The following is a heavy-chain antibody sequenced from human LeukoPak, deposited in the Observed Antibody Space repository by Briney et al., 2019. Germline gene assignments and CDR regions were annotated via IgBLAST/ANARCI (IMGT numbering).Heavy chain of an antibody. CDR1: GFTFSSYW. Sequence: PGGSLRLPCAVSGFTFSSYWMGWVRQAPGKGLEWVANIKQDGSEKYYVDSVKGRFTISRDNTKNSLYLQMDSLRAEDTALYYCARDLIVVVPAAIPQDYYYYGMDVWGQGTTVTVSS. D-gene: IGHD2-2*01. CDR3: ARDLIVVVPAAIPQDYYYYGMDV. J-gene: IGHJ6*02. CDR2: IKQDGSEK. V-gene: IGHV3-7*01.